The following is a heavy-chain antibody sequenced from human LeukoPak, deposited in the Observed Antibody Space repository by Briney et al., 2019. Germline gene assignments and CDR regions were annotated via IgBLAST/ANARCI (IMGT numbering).Heavy chain of an antibody. D-gene: IGHD3-22*01. CDR2: ISSSSSYI. J-gene: IGHJ3*02. CDR3: ASPSSGQSFDI. V-gene: IGHV3-21*01. Sequence: SGGSLRLSCAASGFTFSSYSMNWVRRAAGKGLEWVSSISSSSSYIYYADSVKGRFTIYRDNAKNSLYLQMNSLRAEDTAVYYCASPSSGQSFDIWGQGTTVTVSS. CDR1: GFTFSSYS.